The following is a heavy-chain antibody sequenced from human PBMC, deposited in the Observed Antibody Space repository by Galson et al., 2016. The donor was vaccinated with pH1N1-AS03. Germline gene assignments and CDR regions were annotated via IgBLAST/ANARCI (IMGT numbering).Heavy chain of an antibody. CDR2: INPAFGTT. V-gene: IGHV1-69*13. D-gene: IGHD3-9*01. Sequence: SVKVSCKASGGTFSNYVISWVRQAPGQGLEWMGGINPAFGTTKYAQKFQGSVTITADESTRTAYMELNSLKSADTAVYYCARGRGVAMTGFYYFDPWGQGTPVTVSS. CDR1: GGTFSNYV. J-gene: IGHJ5*02. CDR3: ARGRGVAMTGFYYFDP.